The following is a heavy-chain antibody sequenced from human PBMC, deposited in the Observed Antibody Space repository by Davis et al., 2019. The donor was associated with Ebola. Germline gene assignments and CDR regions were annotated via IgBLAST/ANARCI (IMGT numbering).Heavy chain of an antibody. V-gene: IGHV4-34*01. CDR2: ISHSGSL. Sequence: SETLSPTCAVYGGSLSGFFCSWIRQFPGKGLEWLGSISHSGSLYYYAPSLENRLTMSVDSSKRHFSLRLESLTATDTAIYFCAGTSLTSVSASGLGYNYFAPWGQGTLVTVS. CDR3: AGTSLTSVSASGLGYNYFAP. J-gene: IGHJ5*02. CDR1: GGSLSGFF. D-gene: IGHD4-17*01.